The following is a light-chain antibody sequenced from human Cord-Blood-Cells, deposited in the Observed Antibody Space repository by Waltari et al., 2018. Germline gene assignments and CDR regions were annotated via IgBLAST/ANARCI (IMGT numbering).Light chain of an antibody. CDR1: SSDVGGYNY. V-gene: IGLV2-8*01. CDR2: EVS. CDR3: SSYAGSNNVV. J-gene: IGLJ2*01. Sequence: QSALTQPPSASGSPGQSVTISCTGTSSDVGGYNYVSWYQQHPGKAPKLMIYEVSNRPSGVPDRFSGSKSGNPASLTVSGLQAEDEADYYCSSYAGSNNVVFGGGTKLTVL.